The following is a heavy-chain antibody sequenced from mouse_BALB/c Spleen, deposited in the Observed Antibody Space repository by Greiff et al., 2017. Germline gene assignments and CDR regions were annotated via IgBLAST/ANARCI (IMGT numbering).Heavy chain of an antibody. CDR2: IDPANGNT. J-gene: IGHJ4*01. D-gene: IGHD2-3*01. CDR1: GFNIKDTY. CDR3: ARHDGYYYAMDY. V-gene: IGHV14-3*02. Sequence: EVKLMESGAELVKPGASVKLSCTASGFNIKDTYMHWVKQRPEQGLEWIGRIDPANGNTKYDPKFQGKATITADTSSNTAYLQLSSLTSEDTAVYYCARHDGYYYAMDYWGQGTSVTVSS.